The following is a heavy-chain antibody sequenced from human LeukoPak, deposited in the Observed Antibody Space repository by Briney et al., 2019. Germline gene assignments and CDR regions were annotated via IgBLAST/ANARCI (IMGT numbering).Heavy chain of an antibody. Sequence: SVKVSCKASGGTFSSYAISWVRQAPGQGLEWMGGIIPIFGTANYAQKFQGRVTITADESTSTAYMELSSLRSEDTAVYYCARTAYYYDSSGYDDAFDIWGQGTMVTVSS. CDR3: ARTAYYYDSSGYDDAFDI. CDR1: GGTFSSYA. J-gene: IGHJ3*02. CDR2: IIPIFGTA. V-gene: IGHV1-69*13. D-gene: IGHD3-22*01.